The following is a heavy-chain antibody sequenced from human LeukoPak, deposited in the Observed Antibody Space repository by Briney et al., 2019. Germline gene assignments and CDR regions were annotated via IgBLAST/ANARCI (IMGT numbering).Heavy chain of an antibody. CDR3: AKDQYYDSSGYLGY. Sequence: GGSLRLSCAASGLTFSSYAMSWVRQAPGKGLEWVSAISGSGGSTYYADSVKGRFTISRDNSKNTLYLQMNSLRAEDTAVYYCAKDQYYDSSGYLGYWGQGTLVTVSS. CDR2: ISGSGGST. J-gene: IGHJ4*02. CDR1: GLTFSSYA. V-gene: IGHV3-23*01. D-gene: IGHD3-22*01.